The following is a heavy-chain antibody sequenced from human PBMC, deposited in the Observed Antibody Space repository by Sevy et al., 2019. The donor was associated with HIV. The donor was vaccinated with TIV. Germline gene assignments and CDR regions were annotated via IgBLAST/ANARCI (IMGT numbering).Heavy chain of an antibody. CDR2: IKTDNGNT. CDR1: GYSFTNYA. CDR3: ERGKGGIFGVVVGQFDS. Sequence: ASVKVSCKASGYSFTNYAIHWVRQAPGQGLEWMGWIKTDNGNTKYTQRFQGRVTITRDTSATTAYMEMSSLRYDDTALYFCERGKGGIFGVVVGQFDSWGQGTLVTVSS. V-gene: IGHV1-3*04. D-gene: IGHD3-3*01. J-gene: IGHJ4*02.